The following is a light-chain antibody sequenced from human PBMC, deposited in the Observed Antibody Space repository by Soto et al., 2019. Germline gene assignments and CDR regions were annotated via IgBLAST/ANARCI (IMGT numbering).Light chain of an antibody. V-gene: IGLV2-14*01. CDR1: SSDVGAYNY. CDR3: NSYTTSSTYV. CDR2: EVN. Sequence: QSALTQPASVSGSPGQSITISCTGTSSDVGAYNYVSWYQQHPGKAPKLMIYEVNTRPSGVSSRFSGSKSGNTASLTISGLEAEDEADYYCNSYTTSSTYVFGTGTKVTVL. J-gene: IGLJ1*01.